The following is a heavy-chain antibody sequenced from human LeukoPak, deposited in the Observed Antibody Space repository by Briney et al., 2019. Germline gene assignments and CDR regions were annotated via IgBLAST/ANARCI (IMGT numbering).Heavy chain of an antibody. V-gene: IGHV4-39*01. CDR1: GGSISRGDYH. D-gene: IGHD4-11*01. J-gene: IGHJ4*02. CDR3: ARVSYRRFDY. CDR2: FSPSGST. Sequence: SETLSLSCSVSGGSISRGDYHWAWIRQPPGKGLEWIGSFSPSGSTYYNPSLKSRVTISADTSKNQFSLRLSSVTAADTAVHYCARVSYRRFDYWGQGNLVTVSS.